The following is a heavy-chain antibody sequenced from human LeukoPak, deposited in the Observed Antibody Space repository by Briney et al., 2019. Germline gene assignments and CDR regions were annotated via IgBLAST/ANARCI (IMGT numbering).Heavy chain of an antibody. CDR1: GFTFSSYG. CDR3: AKGGREMATITRFDY. Sequence: PGGSLRLPCAASGFTFSSYGMHWVRQAPGKGLEWVAVIWYDGSNKYYADSVKGRFTISRDNSKNTLYLQMNSLRAEDTAVYYCAKGGREMATITRFDYWGQGTLVTVSS. CDR2: IWYDGSNK. V-gene: IGHV3-33*06. D-gene: IGHD5-24*01. J-gene: IGHJ4*02.